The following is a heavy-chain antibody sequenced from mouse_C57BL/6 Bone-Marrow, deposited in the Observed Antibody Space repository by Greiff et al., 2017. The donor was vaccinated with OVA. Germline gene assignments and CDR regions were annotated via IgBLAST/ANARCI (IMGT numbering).Heavy chain of an antibody. D-gene: IGHD2-12*01. V-gene: IGHV1-55*01. Sequence: QVQLQQPGAELVKPGASVKMSCKASGYTFTSYWITWVKQRPGQGLEWIGDIYPGSGSTNYNEKFKSKATLTVDTSSSTAYMQLSSLTSEDSAVYYCAGSNDGLWYFDVWGTGTTVTVSS. CDR3: AGSNDGLWYFDV. CDR1: GYTFTSYW. J-gene: IGHJ1*03. CDR2: IYPGSGST.